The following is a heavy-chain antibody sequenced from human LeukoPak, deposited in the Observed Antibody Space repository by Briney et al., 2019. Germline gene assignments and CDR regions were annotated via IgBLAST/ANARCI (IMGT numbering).Heavy chain of an antibody. J-gene: IGHJ6*03. CDR1: GYIFTSYG. CDR2: INAYNGNT. V-gene: IGHV1-18*01. Sequence: GVSVKVSCKASGYIFTSYGISWVRQAPGQGLEWMGWINAYNGNTNSSQKLQGRVTMTTDTTTSTAYMELRSLRSDDTAVYYCARAAAYCGGDCPGYYYYYYMDVWGKGTTVTVSS. CDR3: ARAAAYCGGDCPGYYYYYYMDV. D-gene: IGHD2-21*01.